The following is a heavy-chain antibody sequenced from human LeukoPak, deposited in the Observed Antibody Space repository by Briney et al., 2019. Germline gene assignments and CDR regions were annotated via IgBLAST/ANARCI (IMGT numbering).Heavy chain of an antibody. V-gene: IGHV4-34*01. CDR2: INHSGST. J-gene: IGHJ4*02. D-gene: IGHD3-22*01. Sequence: SETLSLTCTVSGGSISSYYWSWIRQPPGKGLEWIGEINHSGSTNYNPSLKSRVTISVDTSKNQFSLKLSSVTAADTAVYYCARVGYYDSSGYGYWGQGTLVTVSS. CDR1: GGSISSYY. CDR3: ARVGYYDSSGYGY.